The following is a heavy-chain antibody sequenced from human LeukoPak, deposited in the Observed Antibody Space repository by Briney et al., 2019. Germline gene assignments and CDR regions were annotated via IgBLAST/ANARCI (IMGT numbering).Heavy chain of an antibody. Sequence: PGGSLRLSCAASGFTFSSYAMHWVRQAPGKGLEWVAVISDDGSNTHYADFVKGRFTISRDNSKNTLYLQMNSLRAEDTAVYYCAKGQWLPEGDYFDYWGQGTLVTVSS. CDR3: AKGQWLPEGDYFDY. CDR2: ISDDGSNT. CDR1: GFTFSSYA. V-gene: IGHV3-30*04. D-gene: IGHD6-19*01. J-gene: IGHJ4*02.